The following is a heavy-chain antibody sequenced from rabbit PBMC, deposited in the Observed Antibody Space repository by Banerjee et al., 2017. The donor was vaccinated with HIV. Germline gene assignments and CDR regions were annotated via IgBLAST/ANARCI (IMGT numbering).Heavy chain of an antibody. V-gene: IGHV1S40*01. CDR2: SYAGSSGST. Sequence: QSLEESGGDLVKPGAFLTLTCTASGFSLSIYEMCWVRQAPGKGLEWIACSYAGSSGSTYYANWAKGRFTISKSTSLNTVDLKMTSLTAADTATYFCAINTPHYGGYGGYGYAALDLWGPGTLVTVS. J-gene: IGHJ4*01. CDR3: AINTPHYGGYGGYGYAALDL. CDR1: GFSLSIYE. D-gene: IGHD6-1*01.